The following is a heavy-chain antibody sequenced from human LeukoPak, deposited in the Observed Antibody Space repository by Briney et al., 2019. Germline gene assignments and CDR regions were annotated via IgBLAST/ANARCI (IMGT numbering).Heavy chain of an antibody. CDR1: GFTFSSYG. D-gene: IGHD2-2*01. Sequence: PGGSLRLSCAASGFTFSSYGMHWVRQAQGKGLEWVASISSSSSYIYYADSVKGRFTISRDNAKNSLYLQMNSLRAEDTAVYYCARVGCSSTSCYHYYYGMDVWGQGTTVTVSS. V-gene: IGHV3-21*01. CDR2: ISSSSSYI. CDR3: ARVGCSSTSCYHYYYGMDV. J-gene: IGHJ6*02.